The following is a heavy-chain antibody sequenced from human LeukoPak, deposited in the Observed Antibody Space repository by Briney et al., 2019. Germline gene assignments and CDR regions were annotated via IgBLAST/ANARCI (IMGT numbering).Heavy chain of an antibody. CDR2: IWYDGSNK. CDR3: ARDTGAAADY. D-gene: IGHD6-13*01. J-gene: IGHJ4*02. CDR1: LFTLRNHG. Sequence: PGGSLRLSCAASLFTLRNHGMHWVRQTPGKGLEWVAVIWYDGSNKYYGDSVKGRFTISRDNSKNTVHLQMNSLRAEDTAVYYSARDTGAAADYRGQGTLVIVSS. V-gene: IGHV3-33*01.